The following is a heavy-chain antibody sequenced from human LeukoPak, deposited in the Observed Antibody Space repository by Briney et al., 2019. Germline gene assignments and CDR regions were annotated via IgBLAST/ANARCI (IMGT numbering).Heavy chain of an antibody. CDR1: GYSFSNYW. J-gene: IGHJ5*02. V-gene: IGHV5-51*07. Sequence: GESLKISCKDSGYSFSNYWIGWVHQMPGKGLEWMGIIYPGDSDTRYSPSFQGQVTVSADKSISTVYLQWSSLKASDTAMYYCARGLMIRGDRWFDPWGQGTLVTVSS. CDR3: ARGLMIRGDRWFDP. D-gene: IGHD3-10*01. CDR2: IYPGDSDT.